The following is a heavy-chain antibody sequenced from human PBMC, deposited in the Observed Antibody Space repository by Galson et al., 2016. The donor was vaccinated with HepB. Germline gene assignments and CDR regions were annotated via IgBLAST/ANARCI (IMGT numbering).Heavy chain of an antibody. V-gene: IGHV1-3*01. CDR1: GYTFTSYG. CDR2: INAGTGNT. J-gene: IGHJ4*02. Sequence: SVKVSCKAPGYTFTSYGIHWVRQAPGQSLEWMGWINAGTGNTRYSQKLQARVTITRDTSANTAYMELTSLKSEDTAVYYCARSTVSSGTLYFDYWGQGTLVTVSS. CDR3: ARSTVSSGTLYFDY. D-gene: IGHD6-13*01.